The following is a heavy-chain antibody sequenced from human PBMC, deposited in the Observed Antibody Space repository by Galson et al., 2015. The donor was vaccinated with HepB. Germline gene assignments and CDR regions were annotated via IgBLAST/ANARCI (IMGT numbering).Heavy chain of an antibody. Sequence: SVKVSCKASGYTFTGYYMHWVRQAPGQGLEWMGWINPNSGGTNYAQKFQGWVTITRDMSISTAYMELSSLRSEDTAVYYCAAAIVGATLNYYYYYGMDVWGQGTTVTVSS. V-gene: IGHV1-2*04. J-gene: IGHJ6*02. CDR1: GYTFTGYY. CDR2: INPNSGGT. CDR3: AAAIVGATLNYYYYYGMDV. D-gene: IGHD1-26*01.